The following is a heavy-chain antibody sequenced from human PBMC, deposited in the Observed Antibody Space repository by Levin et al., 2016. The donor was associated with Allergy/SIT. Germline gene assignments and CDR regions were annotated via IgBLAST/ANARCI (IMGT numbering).Heavy chain of an antibody. CDR1: GFTFSSYS. Sequence: GGSLRLSCAASGFTFSSYSMNWVRQAPGKGLEWVSSISSSSTYIYYADSVKGRFTISRDNAKNSLYLQMNSLRAEDTAVYYCAGAAGVVTPDSFLVGYWGQGTLVTVSS. J-gene: IGHJ4*02. V-gene: IGHV3-21*01. CDR3: AGAAGVVTPDSFLVGY. CDR2: ISSSSTYI. D-gene: IGHD4-23*01.